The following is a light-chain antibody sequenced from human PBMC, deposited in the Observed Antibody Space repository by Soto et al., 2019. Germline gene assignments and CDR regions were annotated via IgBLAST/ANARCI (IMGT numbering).Light chain of an antibody. CDR1: QSVGTS. Sequence: DIVLTQSPATLSLSPGERASLSCRASQSVGTSLAWYQQRPGQAPRLLLSAASTRATGIPSRFSGSGTGTDFTRTISGLQPEDVAVYYCQQRVNWPPRDTFGQGTKLEIK. CDR2: AAS. J-gene: IGKJ2*01. CDR3: QQRVNWPPRDT. V-gene: IGKV3-11*01.